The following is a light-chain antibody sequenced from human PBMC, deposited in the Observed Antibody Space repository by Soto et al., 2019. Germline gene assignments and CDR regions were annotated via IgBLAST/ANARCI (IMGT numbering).Light chain of an antibody. J-gene: IGLJ2*01. V-gene: IGLV2-14*03. CDR2: DVS. CDR3: SSYTTTVL. CDR1: SRDVHSYNY. Sequence: QSALSQPASVSGSPGQSVTISCSRTSRDVHSYNYVSWYQHHPGRAPKLLIYDVSNRPSGVSTRFSGSKSGNTASLKISGLQAEDEADYYCSSYTTTVLFGGGTKLTVL.